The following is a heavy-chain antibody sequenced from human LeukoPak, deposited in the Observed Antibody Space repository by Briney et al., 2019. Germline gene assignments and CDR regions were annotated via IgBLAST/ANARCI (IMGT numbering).Heavy chain of an antibody. Sequence: GESLKISCKGSGYSFTSYWIGWVRQMPRKGLEWMGIIYPGDSDTRYSPSFQGQVTISADKSISTAYLQWSSLQASDTAMYYCGMSGDRVPLQDDVFDVWGQGTMVTVST. J-gene: IGHJ3*01. V-gene: IGHV5-51*01. CDR3: GMSGDRVPLQDDVFDV. CDR1: GYSFTSYW. D-gene: IGHD1-26*01. CDR2: IYPGDSDT.